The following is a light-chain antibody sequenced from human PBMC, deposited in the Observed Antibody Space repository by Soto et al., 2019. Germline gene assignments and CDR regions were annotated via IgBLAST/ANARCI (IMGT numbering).Light chain of an antibody. J-gene: IGLJ1*01. CDR2: EGS. Sequence: QSALTQPASVSLSPGQSITISCTGTSSDVGGYPLVSWYQQHPGKAPKLMIYEGSKRPSGVSNRFSGSKSGYTASLTISGLQAEDEADYYCCSYAGPRYVFGSGTKVNVL. CDR3: CSYAGPRYV. CDR1: SSDVGGYPL. V-gene: IGLV2-23*01.